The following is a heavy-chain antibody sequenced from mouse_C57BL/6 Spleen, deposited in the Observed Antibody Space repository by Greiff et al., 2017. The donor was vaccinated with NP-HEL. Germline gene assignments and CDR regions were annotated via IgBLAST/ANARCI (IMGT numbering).Heavy chain of an antibody. CDR1: GYTFTDYY. J-gene: IGHJ1*03. CDR2: INPNNGGT. V-gene: IGHV1-26*01. Sequence: EVQLQQSGPELVKPGASVKISCKASGYTFTDYYMNWVKQSHGKSLEWIGDINPNNGGTSYNQQFKGKATLTVDKSSSTAYMELRSLTSEDSAVYYCAREGYFDVWGTGTTVTVSS. CDR3: AREGYFDV.